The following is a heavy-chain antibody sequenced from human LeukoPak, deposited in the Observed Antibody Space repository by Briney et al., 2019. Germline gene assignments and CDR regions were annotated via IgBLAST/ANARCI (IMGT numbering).Heavy chain of an antibody. V-gene: IGHV3-53*01. J-gene: IGHJ5*02. CDR3: ARDVDRRDDP. CDR1: GFTVSSDS. CDR2: IYSGGST. D-gene: IGHD3-9*01. Sequence: PGGSLRLSCTVSGFTVSSDSMSWVRQAPGKGLEWVSFIYSGGSTHYSDSVKGRFTISRDNAKNLLFLQMNNMRVEDTGVYYCARDVDRRDDPWGQGILVTVSS.